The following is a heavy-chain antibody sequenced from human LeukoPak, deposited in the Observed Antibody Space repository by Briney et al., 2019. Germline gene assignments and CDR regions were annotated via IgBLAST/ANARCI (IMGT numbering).Heavy chain of an antibody. Sequence: SETLSLTCSVSGGSISTYYWTWIRQTPGQGLEWIGYSHHSGSTNYNPSLKSRVTISVDTSKNQFSLKLNSVTAADTAIYYCARAPRGESDAASGFYGMDVWGQGTTVAVSS. CDR3: ARAPRGESDAASGFYGMDV. J-gene: IGHJ6*02. V-gene: IGHV4-59*01. CDR1: GGSISTYY. CDR2: SHHSGST. D-gene: IGHD3-22*01.